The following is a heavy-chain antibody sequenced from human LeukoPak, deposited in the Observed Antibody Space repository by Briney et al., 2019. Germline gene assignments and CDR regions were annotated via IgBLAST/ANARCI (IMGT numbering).Heavy chain of an antibody. D-gene: IGHD2-2*01. Sequence: PGGSLRLSCAASGFIFSNHWMHWVRQAPGKGLVWVARINGDGSSTKYADSVKGRFTISRDNAKNTLYLQMNSLRAEDTAVYSCARELVVRAEDYFDNWGQGTLVSVSS. J-gene: IGHJ4*02. V-gene: IGHV3-74*01. CDR2: INGDGSST. CDR1: GFIFSNHW. CDR3: ARELVVRAEDYFDN.